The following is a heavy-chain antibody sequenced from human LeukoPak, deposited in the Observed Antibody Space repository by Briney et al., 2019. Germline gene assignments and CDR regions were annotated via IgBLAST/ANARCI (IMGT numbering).Heavy chain of an antibody. CDR2: ISSSSAYI. V-gene: IGHV3-21*01. Sequence: GGSLRLSCAASGFSFSSYTMNWVRQAPGKGLEWVSSISSSSAYIYYADSVKGRFTISRDNAKNSVYLQMNSLRAEDTAVYYCARALNNYDSSGHFWGQGTLVTVSA. J-gene: IGHJ4*02. D-gene: IGHD3-22*01. CDR1: GFSFSSYT. CDR3: ARALNNYDSSGHF.